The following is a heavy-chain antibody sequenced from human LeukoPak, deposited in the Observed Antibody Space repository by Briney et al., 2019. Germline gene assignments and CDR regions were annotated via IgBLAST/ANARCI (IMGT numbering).Heavy chain of an antibody. D-gene: IGHD2-2*01. CDR2: IKPNSGGT. J-gene: IGHJ4*02. CDR3: ARARYCSSTSCYLDY. Sequence: ASVQVSCKASGYTFTGYYMHWVRQAPGQGLEWMGWIKPNSGGTNYAQKFQGRVTMTRDTSISTAYMELSRLRSDDTAGYYCARARYCSSTSCYLDYWGQGTLVTVSS. CDR1: GYTFTGYY. V-gene: IGHV1-2*02.